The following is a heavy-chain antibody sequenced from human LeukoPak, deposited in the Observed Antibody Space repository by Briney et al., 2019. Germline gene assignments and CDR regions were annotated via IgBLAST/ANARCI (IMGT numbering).Heavy chain of an antibody. J-gene: IGHJ3*02. CDR1: GGSLSSYY. D-gene: IGHD3-22*01. CDR3: ARRIDYYDISGYSRGAFDI. Sequence: PSETLSLTCTVSGGSLSSYYWSWIRQPPGKGLEWIGYIHYSGSTKYNPSLKSRVTISVDTSKSQFSLRLSSVTAADTAVYYCARRIDYYDISGYSRGAFDIWGQGTMVTVSS. CDR2: IHYSGST. V-gene: IGHV4-59*08.